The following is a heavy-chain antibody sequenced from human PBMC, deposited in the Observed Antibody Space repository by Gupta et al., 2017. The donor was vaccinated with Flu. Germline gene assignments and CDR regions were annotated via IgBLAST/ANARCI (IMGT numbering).Heavy chain of an antibody. Sequence: QVQLVQSGAEVKTPGASVKVSCKASGYTFTGYYMHWVRQAPGQGLEWMGWINPNIGVTKYAQKFQGRVTMTRDTSISTAYMELSSLRSDDTAVYFCARDKRWVQFVGSLGEFQHWGQGTLGTVSS. CDR2: INPNIGVT. D-gene: IGHD1-1*01. CDR1: GYTFTGYY. V-gene: IGHV1-2*02. CDR3: ARDKRWVQFVGSLGEFQH. J-gene: IGHJ1*01.